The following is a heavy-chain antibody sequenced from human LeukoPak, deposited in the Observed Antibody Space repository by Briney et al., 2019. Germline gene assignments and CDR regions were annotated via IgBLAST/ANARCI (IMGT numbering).Heavy chain of an antibody. CDR1: GYTFTTYG. CDR3: ASSPLLQLWYPMYFDY. D-gene: IGHD5-18*01. V-gene: IGHV1-18*01. Sequence: ASVKVSCKASGYTFTTYGISWVQQAPGQGLEWMGWISAYNGNTNYAQKLQGRVTMTTDTSTSTAYMELRSLRSDDTAVYYCASSPLLQLWYPMYFDYWGQGTLVTVSS. CDR2: ISAYNGNT. J-gene: IGHJ4*02.